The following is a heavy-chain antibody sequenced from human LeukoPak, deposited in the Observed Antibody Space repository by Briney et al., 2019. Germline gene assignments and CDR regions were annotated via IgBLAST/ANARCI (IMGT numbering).Heavy chain of an antibody. CDR2: IYHSGST. J-gene: IGHJ1*01. CDR1: GGSISSGGYS. Sequence: SQTLSLTCAVSGGSISSGGYSWSWVRQPPGKGLEWIGYIYHSGSTYYNPSLRSRVTISVDRSKNQFSLKLSSVTAADTAVYYCARDYGGEYFQHWGQGTLVTVSS. CDR3: ARDYGGEYFQH. V-gene: IGHV4-30-2*01. D-gene: IGHD4-23*01.